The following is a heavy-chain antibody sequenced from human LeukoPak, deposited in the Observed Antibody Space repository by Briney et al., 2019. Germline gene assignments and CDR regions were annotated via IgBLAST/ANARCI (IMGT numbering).Heavy chain of an antibody. CDR1: GFTFDDYA. D-gene: IGHD6-13*01. V-gene: IGHV3-9*01. CDR3: AKDRAYSSSHFDY. J-gene: IGHJ4*02. CDR2: ISWNSGSI. Sequence: GGSLRLSCAASGFTFDDYAMHWVRQAPGKGLEWVSGISWNSGSIGYADSVKGRFTISRDNAKNSLYLQMNSLRAEDTALYYCAKDRAYSSSHFDYWGQGTLVTVSS.